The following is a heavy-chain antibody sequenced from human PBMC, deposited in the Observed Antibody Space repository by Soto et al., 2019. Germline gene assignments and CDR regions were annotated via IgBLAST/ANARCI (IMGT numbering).Heavy chain of an antibody. V-gene: IGHV3-23*01. J-gene: IGHJ3*02. CDR2: ISGSGGST. CDR3: AKDLPRWGRVFYSGYDLFLRDAFDI. CDR1: GFTFSSYA. Sequence: GGSLRLSCAASGFTFSSYAMSWVRQAPGKGLEWVSAISGSGGSTYYADSVKGRFTISRDNSKNTLYLQMNSLRAEDTAVYYCAKDLPRWGRVFYSGYDLFLRDAFDIWGQGTMVTVSS. D-gene: IGHD5-12*01.